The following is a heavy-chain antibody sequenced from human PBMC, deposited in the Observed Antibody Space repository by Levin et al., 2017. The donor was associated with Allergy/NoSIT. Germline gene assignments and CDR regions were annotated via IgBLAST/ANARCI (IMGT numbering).Heavy chain of an antibody. CDR3: ARDPSLTGQDAFDI. J-gene: IGHJ3*02. CDR2: IWYDGSNK. CDR1: GFTFSSYG. V-gene: IGHV3-33*01. Sequence: GGSLRLSCAASGFTFSSYGMHWVRQAPGKGLEWVAVIWYDGSNKYYADSVKGRFTISRDNSKNTLYLQMNSLRAEDTAVYYCARDPSLTGQDAFDIWGQGTMVTVSS.